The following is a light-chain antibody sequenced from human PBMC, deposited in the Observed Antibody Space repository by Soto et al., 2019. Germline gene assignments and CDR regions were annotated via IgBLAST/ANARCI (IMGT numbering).Light chain of an antibody. Sequence: QPALTQPASVSGSPGQSITISCTGTSSDVGGYNFVSWYQHHPGKAPKLVIYEVINRPSGVSNRFSGSKSGNTASLTISGLQAEDEADYYCSSYTNINTWVFGGGTKLTVL. CDR3: SSYTNINTWV. V-gene: IGLV2-14*01. CDR1: SSDVGGYNF. CDR2: EVI. J-gene: IGLJ3*02.